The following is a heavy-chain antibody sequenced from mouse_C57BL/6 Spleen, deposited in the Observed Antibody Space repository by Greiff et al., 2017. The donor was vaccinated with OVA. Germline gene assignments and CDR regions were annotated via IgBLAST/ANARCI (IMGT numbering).Heavy chain of an antibody. V-gene: IGHV1-22*01. CDR2: INPNNGGT. J-gene: IGHJ2*01. D-gene: IGHD2-2*01. CDR1: GYTFTDYN. Sequence: EVKLQESGPELVKPGASVKMSCKASGYTFTDYNMHWVKQSHGKSLEWIGYINPNNGGTSYNQKFKGKATLTVNKSSSTAYMELRSLTSEDSAVYYCARWLPYFDYWGQGTTLTVSS. CDR3: ARWLPYFDY.